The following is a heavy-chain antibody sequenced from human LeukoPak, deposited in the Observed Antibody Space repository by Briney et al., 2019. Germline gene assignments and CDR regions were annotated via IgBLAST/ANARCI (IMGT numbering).Heavy chain of an antibody. CDR1: GGPISDNY. J-gene: IGHJ4*02. D-gene: IGHD3-22*01. V-gene: IGHV4-59*08. Sequence: NPSETLSLTCTVSGGPISDNYWSWIRQPPGKGLEWIGYIYYSGTTNYNPSLKSRVTISVDTSKNQFSLKLSSVTAADTAVYYCAGAYSSGYNYFDYWGQGTLVTVSS. CDR2: IYYSGTT. CDR3: AGAYSSGYNYFDY.